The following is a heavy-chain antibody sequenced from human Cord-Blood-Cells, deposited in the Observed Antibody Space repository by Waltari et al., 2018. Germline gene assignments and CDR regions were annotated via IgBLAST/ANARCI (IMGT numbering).Heavy chain of an antibody. CDR1: GFTFSSSA. D-gene: IGHD3-10*01. CDR2: ISYDGSNK. J-gene: IGHJ4*02. Sequence: QVQLVESGGGVVQPGRSLRLSCAASGFTFSSSAMPWVRQAPGKGLEWVAVISYDGSNKYYADSVKGRFTISRDNSKNTLYLQMNSLRAEDTAVYYCARDPGGPGDYWSQGTLVTVSS. CDR3: ARDPGGPGDY. V-gene: IGHV3-30-3*01.